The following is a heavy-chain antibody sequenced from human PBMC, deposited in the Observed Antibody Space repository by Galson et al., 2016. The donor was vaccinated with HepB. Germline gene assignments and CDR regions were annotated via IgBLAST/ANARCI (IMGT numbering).Heavy chain of an antibody. CDR2: ISGDSNTI. CDR3: ARDGHGMGYYYDSSCYYPSWYDP. Sequence: SLRLSCAASGFTFSSYSMNWVRQAPGKGLEWLSYISGDSNTIYYAGSVKGRFTISRDNAKNSLFLQMNSLRPEDTAVYYCARDGHGMGYYYDSSCYYPSWYDPWGQGTPVTVAS. CDR1: GFTFSSYS. V-gene: IGHV3-48*04. J-gene: IGHJ5*02. D-gene: IGHD3-22*01.